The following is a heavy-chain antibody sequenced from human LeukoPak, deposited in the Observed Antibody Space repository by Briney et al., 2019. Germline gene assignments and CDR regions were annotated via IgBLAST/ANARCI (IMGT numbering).Heavy chain of an antibody. Sequence: GGSLRLSCAASGFTFSSYAMSWVRQAPGKGLEWVSAISGSGGSTYYADSVRGRFTNFRDNSKNALYLQMNNLRAEDTAVYYCAKIDGYSYGPGAFDIWGQGTMVTVSS. CDR2: ISGSGGST. J-gene: IGHJ3*02. CDR3: AKIDGYSYGPGAFDI. V-gene: IGHV3-23*01. CDR1: GFTFSSYA. D-gene: IGHD5-18*01.